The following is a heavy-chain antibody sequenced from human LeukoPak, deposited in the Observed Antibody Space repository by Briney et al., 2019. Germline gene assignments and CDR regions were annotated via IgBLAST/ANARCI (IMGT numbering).Heavy chain of an antibody. D-gene: IGHD6-19*01. CDR1: GFTVSSNY. Sequence: PGGSLRLSCAASGFTVSSNYMAWVRHAPGKGLEWVSVIYNGVNTNYADSVKGRFTISRDNSKNTLYLQMNSLRAEDTAVCYCAGGPRWLAFDYWGQGTLVTVSS. V-gene: IGHV3-53*01. J-gene: IGHJ4*02. CDR2: IYNGVNT. CDR3: AGGPRWLAFDY.